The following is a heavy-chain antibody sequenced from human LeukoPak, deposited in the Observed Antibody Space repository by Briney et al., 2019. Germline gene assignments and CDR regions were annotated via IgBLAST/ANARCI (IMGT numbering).Heavy chain of an antibody. V-gene: IGHV3-74*01. D-gene: IGHD5-18*01. Sequence: PGGSLRLSCAASGFTFGSHWMHWVRQAPGKGLVWVSRINSDGSITSYADSEKGRFTISRDNAKDTLYLQMNSLRAEDAAVYYCASPMWDTAIHDYWGQGTLVTVSS. CDR3: ASPMWDTAIHDY. J-gene: IGHJ4*02. CDR1: GFTFGSHW. CDR2: INSDGSIT.